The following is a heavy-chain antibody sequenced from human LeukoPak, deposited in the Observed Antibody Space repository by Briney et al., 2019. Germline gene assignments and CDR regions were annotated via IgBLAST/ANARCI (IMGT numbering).Heavy chain of an antibody. CDR3: ARDPDWREYYDGTGFYFDF. Sequence: SETLSLTCTVSGYSISSGYYWGWIRQPPGKGLEWIGSIYHSGSTYYNTSLKSRVTVSVDTSKNQFSLKLSSVTAADTAVYFCARDPDWREYYDGTGFYFDFWGQGTLVTV. V-gene: IGHV4-38-2*02. J-gene: IGHJ4*02. CDR2: IYHSGST. D-gene: IGHD3-22*01. CDR1: GYSISSGYY.